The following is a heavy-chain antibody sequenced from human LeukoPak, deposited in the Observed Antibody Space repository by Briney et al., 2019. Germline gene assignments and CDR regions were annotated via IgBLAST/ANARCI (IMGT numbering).Heavy chain of an antibody. Sequence: SETLSLTCTVSGGSISSYYWSWIRQPPGKGLEWIGYIYYSGSTNYNPSLKSRVTVSVDTSKNQFSLKLSSVTAADTAVYYCTRDSCGGDCRSHPHDAFDIWGQGTMVTVSS. CDR1: GGSISSYY. CDR3: TRDSCGGDCRSHPHDAFDI. J-gene: IGHJ3*02. D-gene: IGHD2-21*02. CDR2: IYYSGST. V-gene: IGHV4-59*01.